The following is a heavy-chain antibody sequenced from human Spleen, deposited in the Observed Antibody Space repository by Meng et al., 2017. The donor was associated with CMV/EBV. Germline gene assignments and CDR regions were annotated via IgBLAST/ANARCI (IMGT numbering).Heavy chain of an antibody. Sequence: SGFSLSSGGVGVGWIRQPPGKALEWLALIYWNHDKTYSPSLRSRLTITKDTSKNQVVLTMTNMDPVDTATYYCVGYCSTTSCHYFDYWGQGTLVTVSS. D-gene: IGHD2-2*01. CDR1: GFSLSSGGVG. CDR2: IYWNHDK. J-gene: IGHJ4*02. V-gene: IGHV2-5*01. CDR3: VGYCSTTSCHYFDY.